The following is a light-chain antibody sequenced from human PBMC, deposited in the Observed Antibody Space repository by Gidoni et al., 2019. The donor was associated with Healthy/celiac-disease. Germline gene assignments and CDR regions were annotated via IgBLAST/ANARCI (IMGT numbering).Light chain of an antibody. CDR3: QQRSNWPYT. Sequence: EIVLTQSPATLSLSPGERATLSCRASQSVSSYLAWYQQKPGQAPRLLIYDASNRATGIPARVRGSGSGTDFTLTISSLEPEDFAVYYCQQRSNWPYTFGQGTKLEIK. CDR2: DAS. J-gene: IGKJ2*01. CDR1: QSVSSY. V-gene: IGKV3-11*01.